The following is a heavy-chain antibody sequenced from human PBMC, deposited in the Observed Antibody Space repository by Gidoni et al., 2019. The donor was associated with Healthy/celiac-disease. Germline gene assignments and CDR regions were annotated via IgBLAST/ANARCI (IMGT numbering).Heavy chain of an antibody. V-gene: IGHV3-21*01. CDR2: ISSSSSYI. CDR3: AREGSGRYYY. D-gene: IGHD1-26*01. J-gene: IGHJ4*02. CDR1: GFTFSSYS. Sequence: GGSLRLSCAASGFTFSSYSMNWVRQAPGKGLEWVSSISSSSSYIYYADSVKVRFTISRDNAKNSLYLQMNSLRAEDTAVYYCAREGSGRYYYWGQGTLVTVSS.